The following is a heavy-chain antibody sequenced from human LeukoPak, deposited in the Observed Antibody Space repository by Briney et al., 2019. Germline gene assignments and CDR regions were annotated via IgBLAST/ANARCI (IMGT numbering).Heavy chain of an antibody. CDR1: GGSPSGYY. J-gene: IGHJ1*01. Sequence: SETLSLTCTVSGGSPSGYYWTWVRQPPGKGLEWIGYMFYSGSTKYNPSLKSRVTLSVDTSKNQPSLRRNSVTAADTAVYYCARLDSSGCLSVWGQGTLVIVSS. CDR3: ARLDSSGCLSV. V-gene: IGHV4-59*08. CDR2: MFYSGST. D-gene: IGHD3-22*01.